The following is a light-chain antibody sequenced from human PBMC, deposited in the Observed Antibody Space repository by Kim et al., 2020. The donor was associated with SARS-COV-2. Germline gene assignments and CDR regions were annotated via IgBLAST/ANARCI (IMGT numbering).Light chain of an antibody. Sequence: GQRVTISCSGSTSNIRANFVNWYQQIPGRAPKLLIYSNHQRPSGVPDRFSGSKSGPSASLAISGLQSEDEADYYCSAWDDSLRTWVFGGGTKLTVL. V-gene: IGLV1-44*01. J-gene: IGLJ3*02. CDR1: TSNIRANF. CDR2: SNH. CDR3: SAWDDSLRTWV.